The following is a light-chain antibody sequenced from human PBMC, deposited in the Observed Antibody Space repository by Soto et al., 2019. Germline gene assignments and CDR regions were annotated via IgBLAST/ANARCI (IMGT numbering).Light chain of an antibody. CDR2: DAS. CDR1: QSVSSSY. Sequence: EIVLTQSPATLSLSPGDRATLSCRASQSVSSSYLAWYQQKPGQAPRLLIYDASNRATGIPPRFSGSGSGTDFTLTISSLEPEDFAVYFCQQRGNWPPTFGGGTKVDIK. J-gene: IGKJ4*01. V-gene: IGKV3-11*01. CDR3: QQRGNWPPT.